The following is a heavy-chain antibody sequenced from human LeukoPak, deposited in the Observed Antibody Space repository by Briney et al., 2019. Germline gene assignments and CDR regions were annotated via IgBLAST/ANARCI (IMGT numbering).Heavy chain of an antibody. CDR2: LYSGGGT. D-gene: IGHD1-26*01. CDR3: ARGVTSYYKDPFGD. V-gene: IGHV3-66*01. CDR1: GFIVSSNF. J-gene: IGHJ4*02. Sequence: SGGSLRLSCAASGFIVSSNFMTWVRQAPGKGLEWVSVLYSGGGTFYTDSVKDRFTISRDNFKNTLYLQMNSLRAEDTAVYYCARGVTSYYKDPFGDWGQGTLVIVSS.